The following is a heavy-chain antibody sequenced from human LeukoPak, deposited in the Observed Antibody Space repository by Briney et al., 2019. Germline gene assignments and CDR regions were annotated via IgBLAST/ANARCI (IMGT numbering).Heavy chain of an antibody. V-gene: IGHV3-23*01. CDR1: GFTFSSYA. Sequence: PGGSLRLSCAASGFTFSSYAMSWVRQAPGKGLEWVSAISGSGGSTYYADSVKGRFTISRDNSKNTLYLQMNSLRAEDTAVYYCAKDGSYYDSSGYYVYWGQGTLVTVSS. J-gene: IGHJ4*02. CDR2: ISGSGGST. D-gene: IGHD3-22*01. CDR3: AKDGSYYDSSGYYVY.